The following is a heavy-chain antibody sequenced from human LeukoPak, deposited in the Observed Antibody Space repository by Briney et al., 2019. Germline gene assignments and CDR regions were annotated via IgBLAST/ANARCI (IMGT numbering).Heavy chain of an antibody. V-gene: IGHV1-2*02. J-gene: IGHJ4*02. D-gene: IGHD1-26*01. CDR3: AGADRLVGSPYLIGT. Sequence: ASVKVSCKTSGYSFIAYYMHWVRQAPGQGLEWMGLINPNSGRTSTAQKFQGRLTMTRDTSITTVSMEVTWLTSDDTVIYYCAGADRLVGSPYLIGTWGEGSLVTVSS. CDR1: GYSFIAYY. CDR2: INPNSGRT.